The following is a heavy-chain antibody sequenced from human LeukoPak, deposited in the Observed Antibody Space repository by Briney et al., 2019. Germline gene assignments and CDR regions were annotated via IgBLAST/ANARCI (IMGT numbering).Heavy chain of an antibody. CDR3: ARVYSSSSDFDY. Sequence: ASVKVSCKASGYTFTGYYMHWVRQAPGQGLEWMGWINPNSGGTNYAQKFQGRVTMTRDTSISTAYMELSKLRSDDTAVYYCARVYSSSSDFDYWGQGTPVTVSS. J-gene: IGHJ4*02. V-gene: IGHV1-2*02. CDR2: INPNSGGT. D-gene: IGHD6-6*01. CDR1: GYTFTGYY.